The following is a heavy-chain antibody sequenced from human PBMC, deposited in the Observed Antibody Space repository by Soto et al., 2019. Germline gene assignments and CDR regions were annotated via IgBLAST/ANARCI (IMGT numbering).Heavy chain of an antibody. J-gene: IGHJ5*02. V-gene: IGHV4-39*01. CDR2: IYYSGST. D-gene: IGHD1-26*01. CDR1: GRSITSSSYY. CDR3: ATQEVGGSYVYTFDP. Sequence: SETLSLTCTVCGRSITSSSYYLGWIRQPPGNGLEWIGSIYYSGSTYYNPSLKSRVTISVDTSKNQFSLKLSSVTAADTAVYYSATQEVGGSYVYTFDPWGQGTLVTVSA.